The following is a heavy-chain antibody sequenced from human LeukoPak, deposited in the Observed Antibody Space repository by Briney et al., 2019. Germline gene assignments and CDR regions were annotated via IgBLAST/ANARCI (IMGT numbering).Heavy chain of an antibody. V-gene: IGHV5-51*01. CDR3: ARTVSGYSSSSYLYY. Sequence: GESLKISCKGSGYSFTSYWIGWVRQMTGKGLEWMGIIYPGDSDTRYSPSFQGQVTISADKSISTAYLQWSSLKASDTAMYYCARTVSGYSSSSYLYYWGQGTLVTVSS. CDR2: IYPGDSDT. CDR1: GYSFTSYW. D-gene: IGHD6-6*01. J-gene: IGHJ4*02.